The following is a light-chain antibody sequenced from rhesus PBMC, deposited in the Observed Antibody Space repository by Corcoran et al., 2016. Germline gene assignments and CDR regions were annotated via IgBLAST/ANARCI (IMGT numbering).Light chain of an antibody. CDR2: EVS. J-gene: IGKJ2*01. V-gene: IGKV2-65*01. Sequence: DVVMTQSPLSLPITPGQPASISCRSSQSLVHSNGNTYLSWYHQKPGQPPRRLIYEVSNRDSGVPERFSGSGAGKDFTLKISRVEAEDVGVYYCGQGTNVPPYTFGQGTKVEIK. CDR1: QSLVHSNGNTY. CDR3: GQGTNVPPYT.